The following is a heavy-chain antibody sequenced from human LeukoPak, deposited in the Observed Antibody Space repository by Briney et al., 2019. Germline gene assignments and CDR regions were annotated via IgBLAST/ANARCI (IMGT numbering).Heavy chain of an antibody. CDR3: VRNSGWYRLDC. CDR1: GLTFSNYW. D-gene: IGHD6-13*01. J-gene: IGHJ4*02. V-gene: IGHV3-7*03. Sequence: GGSLRLSCAASGLTFSNYWMTWVRQAPGKGLEWVADIKEDGSEKYYVDSVKGRFTISRDNAKNSLFLQMDSLRSEDTAVYYCVRNSGWYRLDCWGQGTLVTVSS. CDR2: IKEDGSEK.